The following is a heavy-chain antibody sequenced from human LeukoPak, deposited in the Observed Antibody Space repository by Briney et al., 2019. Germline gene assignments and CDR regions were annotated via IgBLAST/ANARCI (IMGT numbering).Heavy chain of an antibody. Sequence: NPSQTLSLTCAVSGGSISSGGYSWSWIRQPPGKGLEWIGYIYHSGSTYYNPSLKSRVTISVDTSKNQFSLKLSSVTAADTAVYYCARHGKDEKYYYDSSGYFLDYWGQGTLVTVSS. D-gene: IGHD3-22*01. J-gene: IGHJ4*02. CDR3: ARHGKDEKYYYDSSGYFLDY. CDR2: IYHSGST. CDR1: GGSISSGGYS. V-gene: IGHV4-30-2*03.